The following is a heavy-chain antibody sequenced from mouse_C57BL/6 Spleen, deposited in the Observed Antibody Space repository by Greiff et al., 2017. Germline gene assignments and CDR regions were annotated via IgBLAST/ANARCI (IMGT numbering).Heavy chain of an antibody. J-gene: IGHJ4*01. CDR3: AGALRSYAMDY. CDR2: LNPSSGYT. CDR1: GYTFTSYW. V-gene: IGHV1-7*01. D-gene: IGHD1-1*01. Sequence: VQLQQSGAELAKPGASVKLSCKASGYTFTSYWMHWVKQRPGQGLEWIGYLNPSSGYTKYNQKFKDKATLTADKSYSTAYMQLSSLTYEDSAVYYCAGALRSYAMDYWGQGTSVTVSA.